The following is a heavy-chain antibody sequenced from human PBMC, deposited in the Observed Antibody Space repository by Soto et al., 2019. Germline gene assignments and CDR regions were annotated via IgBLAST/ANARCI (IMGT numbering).Heavy chain of an antibody. D-gene: IGHD2-2*01. CDR2: ISGSGGST. CDR1: GFTFSSYA. J-gene: IGHJ6*02. CDR3: AKGPATRGGGYQYYYGMDV. Sequence: GGSLRLSCAASGFTFSSYAMSWVRQAPGKGLEWVSAISGSGGSTYYADSVKGRFTISRDNSKNTLYLQMNSLRAEDTAVYYCAKGPATRGGGYQYYYGMDVWGQGTTVTVSS. V-gene: IGHV3-23*01.